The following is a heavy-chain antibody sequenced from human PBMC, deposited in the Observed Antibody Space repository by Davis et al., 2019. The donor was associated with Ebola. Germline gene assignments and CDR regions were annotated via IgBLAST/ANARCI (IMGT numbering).Heavy chain of an antibody. D-gene: IGHD6-13*01. J-gene: IGHJ6*02. CDR2: VNTDGRIT. V-gene: IGHV3-74*01. Sequence: HTGGSLRLSCGASGFAFNTFWMHWVRQAPGKGLVWVSRVNTDGRITGYADSVKGRFTISRDNSKESLYLQIHSLRSEDTALYFCARGPMPSWYADFYKYGMDVWGQGTTVTASS. CDR1: GFAFNTFW. CDR3: ARGPMPSWYADFYKYGMDV.